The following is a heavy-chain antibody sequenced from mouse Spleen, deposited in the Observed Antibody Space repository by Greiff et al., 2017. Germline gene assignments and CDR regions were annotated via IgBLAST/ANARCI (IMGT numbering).Heavy chain of an antibody. CDR3: ARPSYGNYEGYAMDY. J-gene: IGHJ4*01. Sequence: EVKLEESGGGLVQPGGSLKLSCAASGFDFSRYWMSWVRQAPGKGLEWIGEINPDSSTINYTPSLKDKFIISRDNAKNTLYLQMSKVRSEDTALYYCARPSYGNYEGYAMDYWGQGTSVTVSS. D-gene: IGHD2-10*02. V-gene: IGHV4-1*02. CDR1: GFDFSRYW. CDR2: INPDSSTI.